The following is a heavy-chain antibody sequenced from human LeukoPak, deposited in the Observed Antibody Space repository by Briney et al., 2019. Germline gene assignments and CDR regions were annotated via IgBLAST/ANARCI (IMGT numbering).Heavy chain of an antibody. CDR3: ARDPRAAAAGPVFDY. Sequence: SGGSLRLSCAASGFTFSSYSMNWVRQAPGKGLEWVANIKQDGSRKYYVDSVKGRFTISRDNSKNTLYLQMNSLRGEDTAAYYCARDPRAAAAGPVFDYWGQGTLVTVSS. CDR1: GFTFSSYS. D-gene: IGHD6-13*01. CDR2: IKQDGSRK. V-gene: IGHV3-7*01. J-gene: IGHJ4*02.